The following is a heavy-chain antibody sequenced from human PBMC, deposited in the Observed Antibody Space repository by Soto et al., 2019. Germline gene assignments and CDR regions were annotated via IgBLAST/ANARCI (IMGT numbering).Heavy chain of an antibody. CDR3: ARVGSDYGDYGRGNGCAFDI. V-gene: IGHV4-31*03. Sequence: SETLSLTCTVSGGSISSGGYYWSWIRQHPGKGLEWIGYIYYSGSTYYNPSLKSRVTISVDTSKNQFSLKLSSVTAADTAVYYCARVGSDYGDYGRGNGCAFDIWGQGTMVTVSS. CDR1: GGSISSGGYY. CDR2: IYYSGST. D-gene: IGHD4-17*01. J-gene: IGHJ3*02.